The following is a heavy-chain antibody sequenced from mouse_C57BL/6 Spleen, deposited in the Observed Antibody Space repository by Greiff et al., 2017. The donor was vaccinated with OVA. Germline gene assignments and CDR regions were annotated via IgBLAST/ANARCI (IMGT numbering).Heavy chain of an antibody. CDR1: GFTFSDYG. J-gene: IGHJ1*03. V-gene: IGHV5-17*01. CDR2: ISSGSSTI. CDR3: GGGTRYFDF. D-gene: IGHD4-1*01. Sequence: EVKLMESGGGLVKPGGSLKLSCAASGFTFSDYGMHWVRQAPEKGLEWVAYISSGSSTIYYADTVKGRFTISRDNAKNTLFLQMTSLRSEYTAMYYCGGGTRYFDFWGTGTTVTVSS.